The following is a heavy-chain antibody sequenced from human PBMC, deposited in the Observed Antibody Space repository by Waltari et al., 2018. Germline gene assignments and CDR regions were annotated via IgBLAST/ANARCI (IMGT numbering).Heavy chain of an antibody. CDR1: GFTFSHYW. CDR2: IKPDGSER. CDR3: ARGGGGNGYDAFDI. J-gene: IGHJ3*02. D-gene: IGHD2-15*01. V-gene: IGHV3-7*01. Sequence: EVQLVESGGGLVQPGGSLRLSCAASGFTFSHYWMTWVRQGPGKGLEWVANIKPDGSERNHADAAKGRFTISRDNAKNTVYLQMNSPRAEDTAVYYCARGGGGNGYDAFDIWGQGTMVTVSS.